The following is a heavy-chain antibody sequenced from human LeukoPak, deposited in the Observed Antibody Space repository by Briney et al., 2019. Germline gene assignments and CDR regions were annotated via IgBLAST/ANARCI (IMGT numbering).Heavy chain of an antibody. J-gene: IGHJ4*02. CDR1: GGSISSYC. CDR2: ICSSGGP. Sequence: SETLSLTCTVSGGSISSYCWTWIRQPPGKGLEWIGYICSSGGPNYNPSLKSRVTMSVGTSNNQFSLKLNSVTAADAAMYYCARHGGGYSFDYWGRGTLVTVSS. V-gene: IGHV4-59*08. D-gene: IGHD5-24*01. CDR3: ARHGGGYSFDY.